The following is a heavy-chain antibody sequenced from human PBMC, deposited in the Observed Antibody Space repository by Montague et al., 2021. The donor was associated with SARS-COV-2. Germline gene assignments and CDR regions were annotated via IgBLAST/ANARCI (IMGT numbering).Heavy chain of an antibody. CDR3: ARPLVRGVPKAFDI. V-gene: IGHV4-39*01. D-gene: IGHD3-10*01. CDR1: GGSITRNYY. J-gene: IGHJ3*02. CDR2: IYYSGTT. Sequence: SETLSLTCTVSGGSITRNYYWGWIRQPPGKGLVWVGNIYYSGTTFINPSLESRVTISVDASKNQFSLNLTSVTAADTAVYYCARPLVRGVPKAFDIRGQGALVIVSS.